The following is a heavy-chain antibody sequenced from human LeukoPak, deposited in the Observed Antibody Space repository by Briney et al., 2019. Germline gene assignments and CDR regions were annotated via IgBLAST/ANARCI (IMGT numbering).Heavy chain of an antibody. V-gene: IGHV1-46*01. CDR3: ARDVGGYYFDY. CDR2: INPSGGST. Sequence: ASVKVSCKAPGYTFTNYYMHWVRQAPGQGLEWMGIINPSGGSTSYAQKFQGRVTMTRDTSTSTAYMELRSLRSDDTAVYYCARDVGGYYFDYWGQGTLVTVSS. D-gene: IGHD2-15*01. J-gene: IGHJ4*02. CDR1: GYTFTNYY.